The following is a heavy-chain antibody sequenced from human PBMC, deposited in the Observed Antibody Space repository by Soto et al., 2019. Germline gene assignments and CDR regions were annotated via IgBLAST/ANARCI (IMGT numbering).Heavy chain of an antibody. CDR2: TYYRSRWYN. Sequence: SQTLSLTCVISGDSVSSNSAAWNWIRQSPSRGLEWLGRTYYRSRWYNDYAVSVRSRITVNADTSKNQFSLHLNSVTTEDTAVFYCDGTSSLLLYYMDVWEKGTTVT. CDR1: GDSVSSNSAA. D-gene: IGHD1-7*01. J-gene: IGHJ6*03. CDR3: DGTSSLLLYYMDV. V-gene: IGHV6-1*01.